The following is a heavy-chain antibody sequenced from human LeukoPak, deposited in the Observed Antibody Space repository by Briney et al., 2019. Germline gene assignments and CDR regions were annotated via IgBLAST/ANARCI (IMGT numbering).Heavy chain of an antibody. D-gene: IGHD3-10*01. CDR1: GGSISSYY. V-gene: IGHV4-4*07. J-gene: IGHJ6*02. CDR3: ARGDFSGSGTYYNRDYYGMDV. Sequence: SETLSLTCTASGGSISSYYWSWIRQPAGKGLEWIARVYTSGSTNYNPSLKSRVTMSVDTSKNQFSLKLSSVTAADTAVYYCARGDFSGSGTYYNRDYYGMDVWGQGTTVTVSS. CDR2: VYTSGST.